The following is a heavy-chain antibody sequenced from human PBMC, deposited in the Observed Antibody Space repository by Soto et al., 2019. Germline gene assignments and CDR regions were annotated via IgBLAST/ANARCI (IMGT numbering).Heavy chain of an antibody. CDR3: ARLPYCGGDCYAFDI. CDR2: IYPGDSDT. D-gene: IGHD2-21*02. CDR1: GYSFTSYW. J-gene: IGHJ3*02. V-gene: IGHV5-51*01. Sequence: GESLKISCKGSGYSFTSYWIGWVRQMPGKGLEWMGIIYPGDSDTRYSPAFQAPVTISADKSISTAYLQWSSLKASDTAMYYCARLPYCGGDCYAFDIWGQGTMVTVSS.